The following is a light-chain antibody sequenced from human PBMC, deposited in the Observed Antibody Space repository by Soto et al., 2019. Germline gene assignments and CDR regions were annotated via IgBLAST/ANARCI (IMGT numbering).Light chain of an antibody. J-gene: IGKJ1*01. CDR1: QSVGNN. CDR3: HQFGYSPRT. CDR2: DAF. V-gene: IGKV3-11*01. Sequence: EIVLTQSPVTLSLSPGERATLSCRASQSVGNNLAWYQQKPGQAPRLLIYDAFNRATGTPARFSGSGSGTDFTLTISSLEVEDFAVYYCHQFGYSPRTFGQGTKVE.